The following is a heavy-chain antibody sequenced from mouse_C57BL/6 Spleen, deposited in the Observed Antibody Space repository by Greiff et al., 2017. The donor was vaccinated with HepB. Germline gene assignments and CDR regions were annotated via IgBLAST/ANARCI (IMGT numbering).Heavy chain of an antibody. Sequence: QVQLKQPGAELVKPGASVKLSCKASGYTFTSYWMHWVKQRPGQGLEWIGMIHPNSGSTNYNEKFKSKATLTVDKSSSTAYMQLSSLTSEDSAVYYCARAPSYYDYDGYYFDYWGQGTTLTVSS. D-gene: IGHD2-4*01. CDR2: IHPNSGST. CDR1: GYTFTSYW. J-gene: IGHJ2*01. V-gene: IGHV1-64*01. CDR3: ARAPSYYDYDGYYFDY.